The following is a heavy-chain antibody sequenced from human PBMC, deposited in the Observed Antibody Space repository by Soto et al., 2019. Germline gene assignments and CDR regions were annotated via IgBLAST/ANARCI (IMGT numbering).Heavy chain of an antibody. J-gene: IGHJ3*02. D-gene: IGHD2-2*01. CDR1: GGSISSSSYY. Sequence: SQTLSLTCTVSGGSISSSSYYWGWIRQPPGKGLEWIGSIYYSGSTYYNPSLKSRVTISVDTSKNQFSLKLSSVTAADTAVYYCARRGGDIVVVPAAVPNAAFDICGEGTMVTVSS. CDR3: ARRGGDIVVVPAAVPNAAFDI. V-gene: IGHV4-39*01. CDR2: IYYSGST.